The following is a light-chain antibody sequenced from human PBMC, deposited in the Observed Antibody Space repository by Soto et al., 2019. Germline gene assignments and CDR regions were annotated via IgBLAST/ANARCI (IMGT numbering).Light chain of an antibody. CDR1: QSVSSS. Sequence: EIVLTQSPGTLSLSPGERATLSCRASQSVSSSLAWYQQRPGQAPRLLLSGASSRGTGIPDRFSGSGSGTDFTLTISRLEPADFALYYCQHYAHNSPITFGQGTRLEIK. J-gene: IGKJ5*01. CDR3: QHYAHNSPIT. V-gene: IGKV3-20*01. CDR2: GAS.